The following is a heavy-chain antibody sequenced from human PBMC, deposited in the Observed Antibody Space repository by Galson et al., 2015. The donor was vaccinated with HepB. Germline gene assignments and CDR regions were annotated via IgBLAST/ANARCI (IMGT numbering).Heavy chain of an antibody. Sequence: SLRLSCAASGFTFSSYAMSWVRQAPGKGLEWVSAISGSGGSTYYADSVKGRFTISRDNSKNTLYLQMNSLRAEDTAVYYCAKVRFWSGYYWDYWGQGTLVTVSS. V-gene: IGHV3-23*01. CDR2: ISGSGGST. CDR3: AKVRFWSGYYWDY. CDR1: GFTFSSYA. J-gene: IGHJ4*02. D-gene: IGHD3-3*01.